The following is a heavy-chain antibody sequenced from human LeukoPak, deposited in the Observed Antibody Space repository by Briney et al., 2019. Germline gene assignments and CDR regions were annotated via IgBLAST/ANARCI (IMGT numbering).Heavy chain of an antibody. D-gene: IGHD2-15*01. J-gene: IGHJ4*02. Sequence: PSEPLSLTCTVSGGSISSSSYYWGWIRQPPGKGLEWIGSIYYSGSTYYNPSLKSRVTISVDTSKNQFSLKLSSVTAADTAVYYCARQSVVVVAATEAWFDYWGQGTLVTVSS. CDR1: GGSISSSSYY. CDR2: IYYSGST. CDR3: ARQSVVVVAATEAWFDY. V-gene: IGHV4-39*01.